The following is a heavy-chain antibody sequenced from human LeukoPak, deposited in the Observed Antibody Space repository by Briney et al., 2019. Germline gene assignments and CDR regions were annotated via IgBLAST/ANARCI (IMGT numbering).Heavy chain of an antibody. CDR3: ARDPRCSSTSCYGIYYYYGMDV. Sequence: SVKVSCKASGGTFSSYAISWVRQAPGQGLEWMGRIIPILGIANYAQKFQGRVTITADKSTSTAYMELSSLRSEDTAVYYRARDPRCSSTSCYGIYYYYGMDVWGQGTTVTVSS. D-gene: IGHD2-2*01. J-gene: IGHJ6*02. CDR1: GGTFSSYA. V-gene: IGHV1-69*04. CDR2: IIPILGIA.